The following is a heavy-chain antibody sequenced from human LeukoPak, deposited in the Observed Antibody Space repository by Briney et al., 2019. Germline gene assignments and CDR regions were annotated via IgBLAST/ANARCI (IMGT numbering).Heavy chain of an antibody. Sequence: GGSLRLSCAASGFTFSDYYMNWIRQAPGEGLEWVAYISSSGSTKYYADSVKGRFTISRDNAKNSLSLQMNSLRAEDTAVYYCARDCCSGNLGFDNWGQGTPVTVSS. V-gene: IGHV3-11*01. CDR2: ISSSGSTK. CDR3: ARDCCSGNLGFDN. CDR1: GFTFSDYY. D-gene: IGHD3-10*02. J-gene: IGHJ4*02.